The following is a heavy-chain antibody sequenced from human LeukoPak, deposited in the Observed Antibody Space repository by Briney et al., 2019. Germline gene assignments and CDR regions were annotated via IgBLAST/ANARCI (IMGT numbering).Heavy chain of an antibody. CDR1: GGSISSYY. J-gene: IGHJ6*03. D-gene: IGHD5-12*01. V-gene: IGHV4-59*01. CDR3: ARDRRDGYDYWDYYYYMDV. Sequence: SETLSLTCTVSGGSISSYYWSWIRQPPGKGLEWIGYIYYSGSTNYNPSLKSRVTISVDTSKNQFSLKLSSVTAADTAVYYCARDRRDGYDYWDYYYYMDVWGKGTTVTVSS. CDR2: IYYSGST.